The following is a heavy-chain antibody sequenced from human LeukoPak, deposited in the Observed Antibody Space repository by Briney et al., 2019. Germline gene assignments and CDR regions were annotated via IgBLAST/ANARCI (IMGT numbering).Heavy chain of an antibody. D-gene: IGHD6-19*01. Sequence: GGSLRLSCAASGFTFSSYSMNWVHQAPGKGLEWVSYISSSSSTIYYADSVKGRFTISRDNAKNSLYLQMNSLRAEDTAVYYCARTPQQWLAPFDYWGQGTLVTVSS. J-gene: IGHJ4*02. CDR3: ARTPQQWLAPFDY. CDR1: GFTFSSYS. V-gene: IGHV3-48*04. CDR2: ISSSSSTI.